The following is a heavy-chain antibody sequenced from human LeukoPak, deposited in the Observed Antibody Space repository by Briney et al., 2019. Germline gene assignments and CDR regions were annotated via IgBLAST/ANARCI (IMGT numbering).Heavy chain of an antibody. Sequence: PSQTLSLTCTVSGGSISSGDYYWSWIRQPPGKGLEWIGYIYYSGSTYYNPSLKSRVTIPVDTSKNQFSLKLSSVTAADTAVYYCARADEVVAATLWGQGTLVTVSS. CDR3: ARADEVVAATL. J-gene: IGHJ4*02. CDR2: IYYSGST. V-gene: IGHV4-30-4*01. CDR1: GGSISSGDYY. D-gene: IGHD2-15*01.